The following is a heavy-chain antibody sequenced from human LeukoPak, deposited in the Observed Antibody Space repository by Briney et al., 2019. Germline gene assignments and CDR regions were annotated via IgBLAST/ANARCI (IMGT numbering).Heavy chain of an antibody. V-gene: IGHV3-21*01. J-gene: IGHJ4*02. CDR3: ARDKGWYYFDY. Sequence: GGSLRLSCAASGFTFSSYSMNWVRQAPGKGLEWVSSISSSSSYIYCADSVKGRFTISRDNAKNSLYLQMNSLRAEDTAVYYCARDKGWYYFDYWGQGTLVTVSS. CDR2: ISSSSSYI. D-gene: IGHD6-19*01. CDR1: GFTFSSYS.